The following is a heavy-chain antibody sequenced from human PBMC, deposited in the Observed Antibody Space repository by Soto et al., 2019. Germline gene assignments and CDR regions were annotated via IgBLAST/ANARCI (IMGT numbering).Heavy chain of an antibody. J-gene: IGHJ4*02. CDR3: ARGIYDFRSDHLKGPEY. CDR1: GFTFSGSA. V-gene: IGHV3-73*02. Sequence: EVQLVESGGGLVQPGGSLKVSCAASGFTFSGSAMHWVRQASGKGLEWVGRIRSKANSYATAYAVSVKGRFTISRDDSRNTAYLQMNSLKTGATAFYYCARGIYDFRSDHLKGPEYWGQGTVVTVSS. D-gene: IGHD3-3*01. CDR2: IRSKANSYAT.